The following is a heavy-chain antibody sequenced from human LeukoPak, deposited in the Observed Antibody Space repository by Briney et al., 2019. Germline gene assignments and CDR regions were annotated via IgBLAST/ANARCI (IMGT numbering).Heavy chain of an antibody. J-gene: IGHJ4*02. Sequence: GESLKISCKGSGYSFSYYWIGWVRQMPGKGLGWMGIIYPGDSDTKYSPSFQGQVTISADRSITTAYLQWSSLKASDTAMYYCARAPSGTLTPYYFDSWGQGTLVTVSS. D-gene: IGHD1-26*01. V-gene: IGHV5-51*01. CDR3: ARAPSGTLTPYYFDS. CDR2: IYPGDSDT. CDR1: GYSFSYYW.